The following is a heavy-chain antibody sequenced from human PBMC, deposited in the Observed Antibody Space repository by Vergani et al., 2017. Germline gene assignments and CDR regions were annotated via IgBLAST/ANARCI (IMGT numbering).Heavy chain of an antibody. J-gene: IGHJ4*02. D-gene: IGHD2-2*01. CDR3: ASEDRYCSSTSCYQG. V-gene: IGHV4-30-2*01. CDR2: IYHSGST. CDR1: GGSISSGGYS. Sequence: QLQLQESGSGLVKPSQTLSLTCAVSGGSISSGGYSWSWIRQPPGKGLEWIGYIYHSGSTYYNPSLKSRVTISVDRSKNQFSLKLSSVTAAYTAVYYCASEDRYCSSTSCYQGWGQGTLVTVSS.